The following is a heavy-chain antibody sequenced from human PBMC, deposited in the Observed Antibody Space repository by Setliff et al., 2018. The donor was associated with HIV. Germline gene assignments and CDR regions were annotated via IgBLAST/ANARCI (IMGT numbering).Heavy chain of an antibody. CDR1: GFPFEDYD. CDR2: INDDGRM. J-gene: IGHJ4*02. D-gene: IGHD1-1*01. CDR3: ARGPDRTHPTEYKQALDY. V-gene: IGHV3-20*04. Sequence: PGGSLRLSCATSGFPFEDYDMAWVRQVPGKGLVGVSRINDDGRMFYADSVKGRFTISRDDSKNTLYLQMNSLRAEDTAVYYCARGPDRTHPTEYKQALDYWGQGTLVTVSS.